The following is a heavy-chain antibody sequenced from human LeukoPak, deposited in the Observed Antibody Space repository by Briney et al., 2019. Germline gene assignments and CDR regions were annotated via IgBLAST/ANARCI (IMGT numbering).Heavy chain of an antibody. D-gene: IGHD4-23*01. CDR1: GYSISSGYY. Sequence: PSETLSLTCAVSGYSISSGYYWGWIRPPPGKGLEWIGSIYHSGSTYYNPSLKSRVTISVDTSKNQFSLKLSSVPAADTAVYYCARHYGGSTGVLWFDPWRQGTLVTVSS. CDR2: IYHSGST. J-gene: IGHJ5*02. V-gene: IGHV4-38-2*01. CDR3: ARHYGGSTGVLWFDP.